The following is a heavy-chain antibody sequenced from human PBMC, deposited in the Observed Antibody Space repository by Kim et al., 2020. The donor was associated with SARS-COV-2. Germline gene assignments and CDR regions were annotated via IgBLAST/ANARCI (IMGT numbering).Heavy chain of an antibody. D-gene: IGHD4-17*01. Sequence: YAQKLQGRVTMTTDTSTSTAYMELRSLRSDDTAVYYCARDPGGLRWLFDYWGQGTLVTVSS. J-gene: IGHJ4*02. V-gene: IGHV1-18*01. CDR3: ARDPGGLRWLFDY.